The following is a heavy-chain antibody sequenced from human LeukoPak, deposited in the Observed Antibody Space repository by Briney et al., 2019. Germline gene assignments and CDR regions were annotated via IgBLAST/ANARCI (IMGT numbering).Heavy chain of an antibody. CDR1: GGTFSSYA. Sequence: SVKVSCKASGGTFSSYAISWVRQAPGQGLEWMGGIIPIFGTANYAQKFQGRVTITTDESTSTAYMELSSLRSEDTAVYYRAREAVLGPWGLGAFDIWGQGTMVTVSS. CDR2: IIPIFGTA. D-gene: IGHD7-27*01. CDR3: AREAVLGPWGLGAFDI. J-gene: IGHJ3*02. V-gene: IGHV1-69*05.